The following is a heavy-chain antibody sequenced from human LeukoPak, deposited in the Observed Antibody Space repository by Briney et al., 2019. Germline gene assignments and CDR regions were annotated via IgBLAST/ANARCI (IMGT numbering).Heavy chain of an antibody. V-gene: IGHV3-11*04. J-gene: IGHJ6*03. CDR2: ISSSGSTI. CDR3: ASNHYDSSGYYYYYYMDV. Sequence: GGSLRLSCAVSGFTFNNAWMSWVRQAPGKGLEWVSYISSSGSTIYYADSVKGRFTISRDNAKNSLYLQMNSLRAEDTAVYYCASNHYDSSGYYYYYYMDVWGKGTAVTVSS. D-gene: IGHD3-22*01. CDR1: GFTFNNAW.